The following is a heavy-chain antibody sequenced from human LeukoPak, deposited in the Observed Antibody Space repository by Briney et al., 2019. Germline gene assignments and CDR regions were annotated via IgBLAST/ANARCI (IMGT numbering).Heavy chain of an antibody. CDR1: GDSVSSNSAA. V-gene: IGHV6-1*01. J-gene: IGHJ6*03. D-gene: IGHD1-26*01. CDR3: ARAGERSYKSYYYYMDV. Sequence: SQTLSLTCAISGDSVSSNSAAWNWIRQSPSRGLEWLGRTYYRSKWYNDYAVSVKSRITINPDTSKNQFSLQLNSVTAADTAVYYCARAGERSYKSYYYYMDVWGKGTTVTISS. CDR2: TYYRSKWYN.